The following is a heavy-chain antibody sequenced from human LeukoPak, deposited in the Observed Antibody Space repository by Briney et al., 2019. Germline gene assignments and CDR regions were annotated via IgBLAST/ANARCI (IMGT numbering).Heavy chain of an antibody. Sequence: MSGGSLRLSCAASGFTFSNAWMSWVRQAPGKGLEWVGRIKSKTDGGTTDYAAPVKGRFTISRDDSKNTLYLQMNSLKTEDTAVYYCTTDVYSSGWFNFDYWGQGTLVTVSS. J-gene: IGHJ4*02. D-gene: IGHD6-19*01. CDR2: IKSKTDGGTT. CDR3: TTDVYSSGWFNFDY. V-gene: IGHV3-15*01. CDR1: GFTFSNAW.